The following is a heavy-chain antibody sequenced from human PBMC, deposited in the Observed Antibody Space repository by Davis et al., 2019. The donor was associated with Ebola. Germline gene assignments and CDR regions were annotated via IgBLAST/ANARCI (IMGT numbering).Heavy chain of an antibody. CDR1: GYTFTDYY. J-gene: IGHJ4*02. V-gene: IGHV1-2*02. Sequence: AASVKVSCKASGYTFTDYYMSWVRQAPGQGLEWMGWINPDNGDTTYAQKFQGRVTMTRDTSITTAYMELSGLTSDDTAVYFCARVAVTMVRGVPRSDYWGQGILVTVSS. D-gene: IGHD3-10*01. CDR2: INPDNGDT. CDR3: ARVAVTMVRGVPRSDY.